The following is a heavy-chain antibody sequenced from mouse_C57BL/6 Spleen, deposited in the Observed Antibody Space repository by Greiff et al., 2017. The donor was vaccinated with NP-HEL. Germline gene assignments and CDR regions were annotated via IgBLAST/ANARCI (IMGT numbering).Heavy chain of an antibody. CDR3: ARSLDSSGSYAMDY. CDR2: IDPSDSET. V-gene: IGHV1-52*01. D-gene: IGHD3-2*02. Sequence: QVQLQQPGAELVRPGSSVKLSCKASGYTFTSYWMHWVKQRPIQGLEWIGNIDPSDSETHYNQKFKDKATLTVDKSSSTAYMQLSSLTSDDSAVYYCARSLDSSGSYAMDYWGQGTSVTVSS. CDR1: GYTFTSYW. J-gene: IGHJ4*01.